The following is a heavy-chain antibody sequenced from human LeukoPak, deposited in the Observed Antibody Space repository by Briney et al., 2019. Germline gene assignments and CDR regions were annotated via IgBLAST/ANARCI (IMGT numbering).Heavy chain of an antibody. CDR3: ARRGYTYGWGWFDP. J-gene: IGHJ5*02. D-gene: IGHD5-18*01. Sequence: SETLSLTCSVSGGSMSSSSYYWDWIRQPPGKGLEWIGEINHSGSTNYNPSLKSRVTISVDTSKNQFSLKVNSVTAADTAVYYCARRGYTYGWGWFDPWGQGTLVTVSS. CDR1: GGSMSSSSYY. CDR2: INHSGST. V-gene: IGHV4-39*07.